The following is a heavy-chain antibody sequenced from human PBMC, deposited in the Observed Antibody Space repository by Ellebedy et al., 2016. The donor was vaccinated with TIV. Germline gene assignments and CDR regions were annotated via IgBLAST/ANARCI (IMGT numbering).Heavy chain of an antibody. Sequence: GSLRLXXTVSGGSISSYYWSWIRQPPGKGLEWIGYIYYSGSTNYNASLKSRVTISVDTSKNQFSLKLRYVTAAGTAVYYCARDRSDSSGWYYFDYWGQGTLITVSS. CDR1: GGSISSYY. J-gene: IGHJ4*02. V-gene: IGHV4-59*01. CDR2: IYYSGST. D-gene: IGHD6-19*01. CDR3: ARDRSDSSGWYYFDY.